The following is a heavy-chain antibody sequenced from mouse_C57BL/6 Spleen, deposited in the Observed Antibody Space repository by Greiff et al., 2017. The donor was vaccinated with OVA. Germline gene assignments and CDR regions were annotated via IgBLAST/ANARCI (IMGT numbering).Heavy chain of an antibody. D-gene: IGHD1-1*01. CDR1: GYSITSGYY. V-gene: IGHV3-6*01. J-gene: IGHJ4*01. CDR3: ARAAYGSRGAMDY. Sequence: DVKLQESGPGLVKPSQSLSLTCSVTGYSITSGYYWNWIRQFPGNKLEWMGYISYDGSNNYNPSLKNRISITRDTSKNQFFLKLNSVTTEDTATYYCARAAYGSRGAMDYWGQGTSVTVSS. CDR2: ISYDGSN.